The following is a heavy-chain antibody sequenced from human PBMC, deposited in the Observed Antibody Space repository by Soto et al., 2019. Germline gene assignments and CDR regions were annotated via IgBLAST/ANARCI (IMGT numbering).Heavy chain of an antibody. D-gene: IGHD5-12*01. CDR2: INAGNGNT. J-gene: IGHJ4*02. CDR1: GYTFTSYA. V-gene: IGHV1-3*01. CDR3: ARDSSGYDYFGY. Sequence: GASVKVSCKASGYTFTSYAMHWVRQAPGQRLEWMGWINAGNGNTKYSQKFQGRVTITRDTSASTAYMELSSLRSEDTAVYYCARDSSGYDYFGYWGQGTLVTVSS.